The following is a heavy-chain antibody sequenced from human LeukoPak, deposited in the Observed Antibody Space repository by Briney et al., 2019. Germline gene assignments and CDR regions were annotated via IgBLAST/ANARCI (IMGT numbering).Heavy chain of an antibody. Sequence: GGSLGLSCAASGFTFSSHWMHWVRQAPGKGLVWVSRINSDGSSISYADSVKGRFTISKDNAKNTVYLQMNSLRAEDTAVYYCVSFYETYWGRGTLVTVSS. J-gene: IGHJ4*02. CDR3: VSFYETY. D-gene: IGHD2/OR15-2a*01. CDR2: INSDGSSI. CDR1: GFTFSSHW. V-gene: IGHV3-74*01.